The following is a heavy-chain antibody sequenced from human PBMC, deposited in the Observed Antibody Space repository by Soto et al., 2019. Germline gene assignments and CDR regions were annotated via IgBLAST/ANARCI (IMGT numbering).Heavy chain of an antibody. CDR1: GYTFTGYY. Sequence: ASVKVSCKASGYTFTGYYMHWVRQAPGQGLEWMGWINPNSGGTNYAQKFQGWVTMTRDTSISTAYMELSRLRSDDTAVYYCARVKSRMVPAFDYWGQGTLVTVSS. CDR3: ARVKSRMVPAFDY. V-gene: IGHV1-2*04. CDR2: INPNSGGT. J-gene: IGHJ4*02. D-gene: IGHD3-10*01.